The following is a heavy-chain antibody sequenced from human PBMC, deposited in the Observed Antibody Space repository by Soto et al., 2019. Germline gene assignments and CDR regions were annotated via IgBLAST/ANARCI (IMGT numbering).Heavy chain of an antibody. V-gene: IGHV3-9*01. CDR3: AKPLDPNVATIANAFDI. J-gene: IGHJ3*02. CDR2: ISWNSGSI. CDR1: GFTFDDYA. D-gene: IGHD5-12*01. Sequence: GGSLRLSCAASGFTFDDYAMHWVRQAPGKGLEWVSGISWNSGSIGYADSVKGRFTISRDNAKNSLYLQMNSLRAEDTALYYCAKPLDPNVATIANAFDIWGQGTMVTVSS.